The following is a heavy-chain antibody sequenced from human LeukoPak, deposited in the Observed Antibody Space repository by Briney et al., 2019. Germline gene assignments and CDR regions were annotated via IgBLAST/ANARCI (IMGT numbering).Heavy chain of an antibody. D-gene: IGHD6-13*01. CDR3: AREGVQQLAPDY. V-gene: IGHV4-34*01. CDR2: INHSGST. J-gene: IGHJ4*02. CDR1: GGSFSGYY. Sequence: SETLSLTCAVYGGSFSGYYWSWIRQPPGKGLEWIGEINHSGSTNYNPSLKSRVTISVDTSKNQFSLKLSPVTAADTAVYYCAREGVQQLAPDYWGQGTLVTVSS.